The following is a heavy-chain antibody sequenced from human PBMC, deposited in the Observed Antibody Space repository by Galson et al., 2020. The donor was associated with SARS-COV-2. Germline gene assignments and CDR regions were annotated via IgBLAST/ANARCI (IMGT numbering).Heavy chain of an antibody. V-gene: IGHV4-34*01. CDR1: GGSFSGYY. J-gene: IGHJ4*02. CDR3: ARPYSSSAGGF. Sequence: SETLSLTCAVYGGSFSGYYWSWIRQPPGKGLEWIGEINHSGSTNYNPSLKSRVTISVDTSKNQFSLKLSSVTAADTAVYYCARPYSSSAGGFWGQGTLVTVSS. D-gene: IGHD6-6*01. CDR2: INHSGST.